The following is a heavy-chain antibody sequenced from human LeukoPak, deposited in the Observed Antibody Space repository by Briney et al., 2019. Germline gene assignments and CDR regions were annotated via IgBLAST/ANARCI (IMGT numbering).Heavy chain of an antibody. CDR2: IYYSGGT. CDR3: ARGVIAASGNDFDY. CDR1: GGSISSYY. V-gene: IGHV4-59*01. Sequence: SETLSLTCTVSGGSISSYYWSWIRQPPGKGLEWIGYIYYSGGTNYNPSLKSRVTISVDTSKNQFSLKLSSVTAADTAVYYCARGVIAASGNDFDYWGQGTLVTVSS. D-gene: IGHD6-13*01. J-gene: IGHJ4*02.